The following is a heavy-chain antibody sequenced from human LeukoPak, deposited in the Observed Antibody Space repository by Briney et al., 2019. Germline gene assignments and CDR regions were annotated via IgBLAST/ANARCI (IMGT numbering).Heavy chain of an antibody. Sequence: ASVKVSCKASGGTFSRYAISWGRQAPEERLEWMERIIPIFGTANYAQKFQGRVTINTDESTSTAYMELSSLRSEDTAVYYCARDSGYSYGYFDYWGQGTLVTVSA. D-gene: IGHD5-18*01. V-gene: IGHV1-69*05. CDR2: IIPIFGTA. J-gene: IGHJ4*02. CDR3: ARDSGYSYGYFDY. CDR1: GGTFSRYA.